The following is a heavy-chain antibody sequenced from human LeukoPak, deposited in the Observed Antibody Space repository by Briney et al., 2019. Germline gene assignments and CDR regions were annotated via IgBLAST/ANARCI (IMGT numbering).Heavy chain of an antibody. CDR3: ASGTTVTINAFDI. CDR2: IYYSGST. CDR1: GGSISSSSYY. J-gene: IGHJ3*02. V-gene: IGHV4-39*07. Sequence: PSETLSLTCTVSGGSISSSSYYWGWIRQPPGKGLEWIGSIYYSGSTYYNPSLKSRVTISVDTSKNQFSLKLSSVTAADTAVYYCASGTTVTINAFDIWGQGTMVTVSS. D-gene: IGHD4-17*01.